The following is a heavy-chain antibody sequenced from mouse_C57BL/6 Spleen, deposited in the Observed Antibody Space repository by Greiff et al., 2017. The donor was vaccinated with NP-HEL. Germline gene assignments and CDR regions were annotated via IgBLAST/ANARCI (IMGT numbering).Heavy chain of an antibody. Sequence: DVKLVESGGGLVKPGGSLKLSCAASGFTFSDYGMHWVRQAPEKGLEWVAYISSGSSTIYYADTVKGRFTISRDNAKNTLFLQMTSLRSEDTAMYYCANDDGYHEKFAYWGQGTLVTVSA. CDR2: ISSGSSTI. J-gene: IGHJ3*01. V-gene: IGHV5-17*01. CDR3: ANDDGYHEKFAY. D-gene: IGHD2-3*01. CDR1: GFTFSDYG.